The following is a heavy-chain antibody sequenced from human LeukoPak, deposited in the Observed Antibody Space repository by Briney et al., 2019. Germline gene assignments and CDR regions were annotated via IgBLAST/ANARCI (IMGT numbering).Heavy chain of an antibody. CDR1: GFSFSNYG. Sequence: GGSLKLSCSASGFSFSNYGMHWVRQAPGKGLEYVSGISNNGGSTYPADSVKGRFTVSGDNSKNTLYLQVISLRAEDTAVYYCARGFGPVVTTYFDYWGQGTLVTVSS. J-gene: IGHJ4*02. V-gene: IGHV3-64*04. CDR2: ISNNGGST. D-gene: IGHD3-10*01. CDR3: ARGFGPVVTTYFDY.